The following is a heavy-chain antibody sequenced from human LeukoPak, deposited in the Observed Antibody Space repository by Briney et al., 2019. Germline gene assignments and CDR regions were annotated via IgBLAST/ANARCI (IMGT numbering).Heavy chain of an antibody. CDR2: IRYDGSNK. D-gene: IGHD3-22*01. Sequence: PGGSLRLSCAASGFTFSSYGMHWVRQAPGKGLEWVAFIRYDGSNKYYADSVKGRFTISRDNSKNTLYLQMNSLRAEDTAVYYCARLTGYYDSSGYLDYWGQGTLVTVSS. J-gene: IGHJ4*02. V-gene: IGHV3-30*02. CDR3: ARLTGYYDSSGYLDY. CDR1: GFTFSSYG.